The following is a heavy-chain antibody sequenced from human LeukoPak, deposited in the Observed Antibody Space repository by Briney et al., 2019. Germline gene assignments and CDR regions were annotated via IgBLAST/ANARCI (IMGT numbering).Heavy chain of an antibody. D-gene: IGHD3-10*01. CDR1: GFTFSSYA. J-gene: IGHJ4*02. V-gene: IGHV3-23*01. CDR3: AKETYASGPYYFDY. CDR2: ISGSADST. Sequence: GGSLRLSCAASGFTFSSYAMTWVRQAPGKGLEWVSAISGSADSTYYADSVKGRFTISRDNSRNTVYLQMNSLRVEDTAVYYCAKETYASGPYYFDYWGQGTLVTASS.